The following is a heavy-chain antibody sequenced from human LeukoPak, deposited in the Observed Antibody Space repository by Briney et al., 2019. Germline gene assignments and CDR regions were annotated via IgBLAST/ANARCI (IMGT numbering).Heavy chain of an antibody. V-gene: IGHV3-30*01. D-gene: IGHD2-2*01. CDR1: GFTFSSYA. CDR2: ISYDGSNK. Sequence: GGSLRLSCAASGFTFSSYAMHWVRQAPGQGLEWVAVISYDGSNKYYADSVKGRFTVSRDNSKNTLYLQMNSLRAEDTAVYYCAREVCSSTSCYVLDYWGQGTLVTVSS. J-gene: IGHJ4*02. CDR3: AREVCSSTSCYVLDY.